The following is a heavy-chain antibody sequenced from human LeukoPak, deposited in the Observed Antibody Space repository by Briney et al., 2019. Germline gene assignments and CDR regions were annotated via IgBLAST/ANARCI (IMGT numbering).Heavy chain of an antibody. Sequence: GGSLRLSCAASGFTVSSNYMSWVRQAPGKGLEWVSVIYSGGSTYYADSVKGRFTISRDNSKNTLYLQMNSLRAEDTAVYYCAKERGYDFWSGYYNRYYYGMDVWGQGTTVTVSS. CDR3: AKERGYDFWSGYYNRYYYGMDV. D-gene: IGHD3-3*01. CDR2: IYSGGST. J-gene: IGHJ6*02. CDR1: GFTVSSNY. V-gene: IGHV3-66*02.